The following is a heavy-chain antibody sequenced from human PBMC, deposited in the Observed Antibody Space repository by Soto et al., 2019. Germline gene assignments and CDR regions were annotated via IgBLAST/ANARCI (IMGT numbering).Heavy chain of an antibody. CDR3: ARGRIVVVPTATPNWFDP. CDR2: INAGNGNT. J-gene: IGHJ5*02. V-gene: IGHV1-3*01. CDR1: GYTFTSYA. D-gene: IGHD2-2*01. Sequence: GASVKVSCKASGYTFTSYAMHWVRQAPGQRLEWMGWINAGNGNTKYSQKFQGRVTITRDTSASTAYMELSSLRSEDTAVYYCARGRIVVVPTATPNWFDPWAREPWSPSPQ.